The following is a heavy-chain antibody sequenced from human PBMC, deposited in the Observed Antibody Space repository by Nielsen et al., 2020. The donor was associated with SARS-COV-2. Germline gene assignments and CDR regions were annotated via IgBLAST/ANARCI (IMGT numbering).Heavy chain of an antibody. D-gene: IGHD1-26*01. Sequence: WIRQPPGKGLEWIGSIYYSGSTYYNPSLKSRVTISVDTSKNQFSLKLSSVTAADTAVYYCARARWEHGAFDIWGQGTMVTVSS. CDR3: ARARWEHGAFDI. V-gene: IGHV4-39*01. CDR2: IYYSGST. J-gene: IGHJ3*02.